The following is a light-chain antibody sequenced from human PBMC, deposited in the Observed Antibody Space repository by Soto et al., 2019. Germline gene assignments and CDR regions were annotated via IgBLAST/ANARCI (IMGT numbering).Light chain of an antibody. J-gene: IGKJ5*01. CDR2: AAS. CDR1: QSINSY. CDR3: QQRSNWPPIT. Sequence: DIKMSHSLFSLSASVRDRVTITCRASQSINSYLNWYQQKPGKAPKLLIYAASSLQSGVPSRFSGSGSGTDFTLTISSLEPEDFAVYYCQQRSNWPPITFGQGGLLEIK. V-gene: IGKV1-39*01.